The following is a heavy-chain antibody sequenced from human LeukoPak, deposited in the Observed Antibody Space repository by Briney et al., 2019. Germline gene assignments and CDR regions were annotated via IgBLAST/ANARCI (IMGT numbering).Heavy chain of an antibody. CDR3: ARVFNPTVTTAGI. CDR1: GGSFSGYY. D-gene: IGHD4-17*01. Sequence: PSETLSLTCAVYGGSFSGYYWSWIRQPPGKGLEWIGEINHSGSTNYNPSLKSRVTISVDTSKNQFSLKLSSVTAADTAVYYCARVFNPTVTTAGIWDQGTMVTVSS. CDR2: INHSGST. V-gene: IGHV4-34*01. J-gene: IGHJ3*01.